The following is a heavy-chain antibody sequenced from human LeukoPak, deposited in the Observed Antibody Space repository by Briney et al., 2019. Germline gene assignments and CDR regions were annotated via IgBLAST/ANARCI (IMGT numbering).Heavy chain of an antibody. J-gene: IGHJ6*02. Sequence: PGGSLRLSCAASGFTFSSYAMHWVRQAPGKGLEWVSSISSSSSYIYYADSVKGRFTISRDNAKNSLYLQMNSLRAEDTAVYYCARASTVVTPWVWKPDVWGQGTTVTVSS. V-gene: IGHV3-21*01. CDR1: GFTFSSYA. CDR3: ARASTVVTPWVWKPDV. CDR2: ISSSSSYI. D-gene: IGHD4-23*01.